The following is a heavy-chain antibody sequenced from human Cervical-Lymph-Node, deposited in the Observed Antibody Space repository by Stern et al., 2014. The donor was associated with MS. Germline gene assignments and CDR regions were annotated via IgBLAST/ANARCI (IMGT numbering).Heavy chain of an antibody. D-gene: IGHD2-15*01. Sequence: VQLVESGPGLVKPSETLSLTCTVSGGSFNNYYWSWIRQPPGTGLEWIGYIYQDGSTKYNPSLKSRVTISLHTSKKQFSLRLTSVTAADTAVYYCARVDDCSGGTCFSTSWFDPWGQGTLVTVSS. CDR3: ARVDDCSGGTCFSTSWFDP. V-gene: IGHV4-59*01. CDR1: GGSFNNYY. CDR2: IYQDGST. J-gene: IGHJ5*02.